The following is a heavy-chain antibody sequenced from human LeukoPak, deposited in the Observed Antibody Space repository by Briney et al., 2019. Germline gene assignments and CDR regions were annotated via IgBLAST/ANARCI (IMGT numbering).Heavy chain of an antibody. D-gene: IGHD3-10*01. CDR2: INPDGNKK. J-gene: IGHJ4*02. CDR3: TTDLGTYYHGSQRLIPIDY. Sequence: GGSLRLSCAVSGLTFSSSWMDWVRQAPGKGLEWVASINPDGNKKYSADSVKGRFTISRDNAENSLYLQMNSLKIEDTAVYYCTTDLGTYYHGSQRLIPIDYWGQGTLVTVSS. V-gene: IGHV3-7*03. CDR1: GLTFSSSW.